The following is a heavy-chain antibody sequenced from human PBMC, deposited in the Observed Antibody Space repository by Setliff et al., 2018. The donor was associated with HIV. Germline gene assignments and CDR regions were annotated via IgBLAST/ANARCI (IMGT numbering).Heavy chain of an antibody. D-gene: IGHD2-21*01. CDR3: ARRRRSCDDSFDF. J-gene: IGHJ3*01. Sequence: RASVKVSCKTSGYSVATHGLSWVRQAPGEGLEWMGWISAYTGNTNYAQKFHGRVSMTTDSSTSTGYMELTRLRSDDTAVYYCARRRRSCDDSFDFWGQGTLFTVSS. CDR1: GYSVATHG. V-gene: IGHV1-18*01. CDR2: ISAYTGNT.